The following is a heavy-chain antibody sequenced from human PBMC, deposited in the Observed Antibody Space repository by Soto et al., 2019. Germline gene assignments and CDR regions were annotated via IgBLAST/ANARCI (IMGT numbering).Heavy chain of an antibody. Sequence: QVQLVQSGAEVKKPGASVKVSCKASGYTFTSYGISWVRQAPGQGLEWMGWISAYNGNTNYAQKLQGRVTMTTDTSTSTAYMELRSLRSDDTAVYYCARDESSSGWYENDAFDIWGQGTMVTVSS. D-gene: IGHD6-19*01. J-gene: IGHJ3*02. CDR1: GYTFTSYG. CDR3: ARDESSSGWYENDAFDI. CDR2: ISAYNGNT. V-gene: IGHV1-18*01.